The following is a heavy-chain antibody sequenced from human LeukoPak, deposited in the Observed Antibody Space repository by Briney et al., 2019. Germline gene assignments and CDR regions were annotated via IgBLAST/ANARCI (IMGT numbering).Heavy chain of an antibody. CDR1: GYSINSGYY. CDR2: IYHSGT. CDR3: ARSAFTTTVMSPFDY. Sequence: SETLSLTCAVSGYSINSGYYWAWIRQPPGKGLEWIGGIYHSGTYYNSSLKSRVTIAEDTSKNQFSLRLSSVTAADTAVYYCARSAFTTTVMSPFDYWGQGTLVTVSS. J-gene: IGHJ4*02. D-gene: IGHD4-11*01. V-gene: IGHV4-38-2*01.